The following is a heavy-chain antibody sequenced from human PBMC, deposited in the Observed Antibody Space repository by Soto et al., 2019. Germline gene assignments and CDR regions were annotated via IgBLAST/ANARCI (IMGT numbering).Heavy chain of an antibody. Sequence: GGSLRLSCAASGFTFSSYAMHWVRQAPGKGLEWVAVISYDGSNKYYADSVKGRFTISRDNSKNTLYLQMNSLRAEDTAVYYCARDRSSSWYHYFDDWGQGTLVTVSS. D-gene: IGHD6-13*01. J-gene: IGHJ4*02. CDR1: GFTFSSYA. V-gene: IGHV3-30-3*01. CDR2: ISYDGSNK. CDR3: ARDRSSSWYHYFDD.